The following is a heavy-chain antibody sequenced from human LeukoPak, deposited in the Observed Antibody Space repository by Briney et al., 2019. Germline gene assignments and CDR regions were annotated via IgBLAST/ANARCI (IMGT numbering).Heavy chain of an antibody. CDR1: GFPFSNSW. CDR3: ATYSSGWY. J-gene: IGHJ4*02. CDR2: IKRKPDGGTT. V-gene: IGHV3-15*01. Sequence: GGSLRLSCSASGFPFSNSWMTWVGQAPAKELEWVGRIKRKPDGGTTDYAAPVKRRFPISRDDSKNTLYLQMNSLKTEDTAVYYCATYSSGWYWGQGNLVTVSS. D-gene: IGHD6-19*01.